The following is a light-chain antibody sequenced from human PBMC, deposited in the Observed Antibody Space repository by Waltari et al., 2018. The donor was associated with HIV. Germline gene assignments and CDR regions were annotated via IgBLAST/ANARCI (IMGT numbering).Light chain of an antibody. CDR1: SSDVGGYKY. J-gene: IGLJ1*01. Sequence: QSALTQPASVSGSPGQSITISCTGTSSDVGGYKYVSWYQRYPGKAPKLMIYAVSNRPSGFSNRFSGSKSGNTASLTISGLQAEDEADYYCGSYTSSNTYVFGTGTKVTVL. CDR3: GSYTSSNTYV. CDR2: AVS. V-gene: IGLV2-14*03.